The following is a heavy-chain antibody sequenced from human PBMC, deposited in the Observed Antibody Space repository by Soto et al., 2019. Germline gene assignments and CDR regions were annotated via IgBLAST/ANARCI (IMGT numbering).Heavy chain of an antibody. V-gene: IGHV3-53*01. CDR2: IYTDGTT. Sequence: GGSLRLSCAASGFTVSYNYMNWVRQAPGKGLEWVSVIYTDGTTYYADSAKGRFIISRDNSKNTLYLQMNSLRAEDTAVYYCARGSVAGTLYCWGQGTLVTVSS. CDR1: GFTVSYNY. CDR3: ARGSVAGTLYC. J-gene: IGHJ4*02. D-gene: IGHD6-19*01.